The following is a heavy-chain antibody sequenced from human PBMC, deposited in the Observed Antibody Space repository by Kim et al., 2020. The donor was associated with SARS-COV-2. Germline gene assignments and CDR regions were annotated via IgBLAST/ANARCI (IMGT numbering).Heavy chain of an antibody. J-gene: IGHJ6*02. CDR1: GFTFSSYE. V-gene: IGHV3-48*03. Sequence: GGSLRLSCAASGFTFSSYEMNWVRQAPGKGLEWVSYISSSGSTIYYADSVKGRFTISRDNAKNSLYLQMNSLRAEDTAVYYCARDSWQPGGYYYGMDVWGQGTTVTVSS. D-gene: IGHD1-26*01. CDR2: ISSSGSTI. CDR3: ARDSWQPGGYYYGMDV.